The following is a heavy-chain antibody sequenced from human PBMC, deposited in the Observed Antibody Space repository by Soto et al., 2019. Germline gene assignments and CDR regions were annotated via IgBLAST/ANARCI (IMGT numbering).Heavy chain of an antibody. CDR3: ARSLYIAVAGGSDY. Sequence: ASVKVSCKATGYTFTSYAMHWVRQAPGQRLEWMGWINAGNGNTKYSQKFQGRVTITRDTSASTAYMELSSLRSEDTAVYYCARSLYIAVAGGSDYWGQGTLVTVSS. D-gene: IGHD6-19*01. V-gene: IGHV1-3*01. CDR2: INAGNGNT. CDR1: GYTFTSYA. J-gene: IGHJ4*02.